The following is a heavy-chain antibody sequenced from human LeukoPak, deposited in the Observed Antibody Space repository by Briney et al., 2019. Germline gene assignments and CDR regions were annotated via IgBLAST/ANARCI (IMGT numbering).Heavy chain of an antibody. D-gene: IGHD3-22*01. CDR1: GFTFSSHS. J-gene: IGHJ4*02. Sequence: PGGSLRLSRAASGFTFSSHSMNWVRQAPGKGLEWISYISTSSSTIYDAESVKGRFTISRDNAKNSLYLQMNSLRAEDTAVYYCARDYSDSSSSYFDYWGQGTLVTVSS. V-gene: IGHV3-48*01. CDR2: ISTSSSTI. CDR3: ARDYSDSSSSYFDY.